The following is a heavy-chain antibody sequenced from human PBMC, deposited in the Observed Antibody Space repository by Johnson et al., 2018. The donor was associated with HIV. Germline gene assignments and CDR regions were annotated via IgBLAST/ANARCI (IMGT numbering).Heavy chain of an antibody. V-gene: IGHV3-30-3*01. CDR1: GFTFSSYA. D-gene: IGHD6-6*01. Sequence: QVQLVESGGGVVQPGRSLRLSCAASGFTFSSYAMHWVRQAPGKGLEWVAVISYDGSNKYYADSVKGRFTISRDNAKNTLYLQLNSLRVEDTAIYYCARAQLLADYAFNKWGQGTMVTVSS. J-gene: IGHJ3*01. CDR2: ISYDGSNK. CDR3: ARAQLLADYAFNK.